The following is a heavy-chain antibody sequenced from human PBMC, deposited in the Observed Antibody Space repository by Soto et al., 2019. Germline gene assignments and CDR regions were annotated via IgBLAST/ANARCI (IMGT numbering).Heavy chain of an antibody. Sequence: EVQLLQSGAEVKRPGESLKISCKGSGYKFSTYWIAWVRQMPGKGLEFMGVVYPSTSQATYSPSFKGQVTISADKSINPAYLEWGGLKASDTAMYYCARLSTVLTVRAPSALWGQGTLVTVSS. D-gene: IGHD2-21*02. CDR3: ARLSTVLTVRAPSAL. V-gene: IGHV5-51*01. CDR1: GYKFSTYW. CDR2: VYPSTSQA. J-gene: IGHJ4*01.